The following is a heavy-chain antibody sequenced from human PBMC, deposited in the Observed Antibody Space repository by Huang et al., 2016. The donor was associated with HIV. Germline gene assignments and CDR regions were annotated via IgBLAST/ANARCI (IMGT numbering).Heavy chain of an antibody. CDR1: GFTFKDAW. CDR2: IKSKADGRKT. J-gene: IGHJ3*02. V-gene: IGHV3-15*06. Sequence: EVQLVESGGQLVKSGRSLRLACVASGFTFKDAWMSWVCQVQGKGREWVGRIKSKADGRKTKYAAPEKGRFLLARDDSRNMVYLHMNSLKTEDTAVYYCNKEKYSSAWYRQPRLENDALEIWGQGTMVTVSS. CDR3: NKEKYSSAWYRQPRLENDALEI. D-gene: IGHD6-19*01.